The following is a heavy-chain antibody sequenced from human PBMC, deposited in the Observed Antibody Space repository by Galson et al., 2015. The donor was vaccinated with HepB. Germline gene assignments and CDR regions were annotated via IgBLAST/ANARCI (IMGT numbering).Heavy chain of an antibody. J-gene: IGHJ3*02. Sequence: SVKVSCKASGYTFTSYAMNWVRQTPGQGLEWIGWINTNTGNPTYAQGFTGRFVFSLDTSVSTAYLQISSLKAEDTAVYYCARGNYGGNSDIWGQGTMVTVSS. CDR3: ARGNYGGNSDI. D-gene: IGHD4-23*01. CDR2: INTNTGNP. V-gene: IGHV7-4-1*02. CDR1: GYTFTSYA.